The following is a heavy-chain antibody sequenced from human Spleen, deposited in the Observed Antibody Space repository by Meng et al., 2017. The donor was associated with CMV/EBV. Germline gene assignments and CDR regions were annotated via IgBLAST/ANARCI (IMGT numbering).Heavy chain of an antibody. CDR2: ISGYTGDT. D-gene: IGHD3-3*01. J-gene: IGHJ4*02. Sequence: ASVKVSCKASGYTFTNYGVSWVRQAPGQGLEWMGWISGYTGDTAYVQKFQGRVTMTTDTSTTTAYMELRSLRSDDTAVYYCARDLLSTLGVARDPVDYWGQGTLVTVSS. V-gene: IGHV1-18*01. CDR1: GYTFTNYG. CDR3: ARDLLSTLGVARDPVDY.